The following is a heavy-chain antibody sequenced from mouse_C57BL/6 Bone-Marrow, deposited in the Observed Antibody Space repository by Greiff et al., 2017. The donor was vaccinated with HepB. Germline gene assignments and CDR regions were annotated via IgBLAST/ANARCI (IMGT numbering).Heavy chain of an antibody. CDR1: GYAFSSSW. CDR2: IYPGDGDT. Sequence: QVQLQQSGPELVKPGASVKISCKASGYAFSSSWMNWVKQRPGKGLEWIGRIYPGDGDTNYNGKFKGKATLTADKSSSTAYMQLSSLTSEDSAVYFCARYGSSYDWFAYWGQGTLVTVSA. D-gene: IGHD1-1*01. J-gene: IGHJ3*01. V-gene: IGHV1-82*01. CDR3: ARYGSSYDWFAY.